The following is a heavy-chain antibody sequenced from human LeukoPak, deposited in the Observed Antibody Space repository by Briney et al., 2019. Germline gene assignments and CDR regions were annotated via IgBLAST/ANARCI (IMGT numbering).Heavy chain of an antibody. CDR3: ARDKGSSWYDY. CDR2: ISSSSSYI. V-gene: IGHV3-21*01. J-gene: IGHJ4*02. CDR1: GFPFSSYA. D-gene: IGHD6-13*01. Sequence: GGSLRLSCAASGFPFSSYAMIWVRQAPGKGLEWVSSISSSSSYIYYADSVKGRFTISRDNAKNSLYLQMNSLRAEDTAVHYCARDKGSSWYDYWGQGTLVTVSS.